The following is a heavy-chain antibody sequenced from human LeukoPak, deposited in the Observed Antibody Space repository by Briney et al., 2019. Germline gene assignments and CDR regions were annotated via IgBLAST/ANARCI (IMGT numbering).Heavy chain of an antibody. D-gene: IGHD3-10*01. CDR2: IYPGDSDT. CDR1: GYSFSNFW. CDR3: ARLPGGFYYHAMDL. V-gene: IGHV5-51*01. Sequence: KNGESLKISCKGSGYSFSNFWIGWVRQMPGKGLEWMGIIYPGDSDTRYSPSFEGQVTISADRSISTAYLQWSSLKASDTAMYYCARLPGGFYYHAMDLWGQGTTVTVSS. J-gene: IGHJ6*02.